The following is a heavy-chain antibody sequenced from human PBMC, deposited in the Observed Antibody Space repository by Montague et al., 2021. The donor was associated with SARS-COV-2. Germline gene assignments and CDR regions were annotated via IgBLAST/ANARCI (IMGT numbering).Heavy chain of an antibody. CDR1: GFSLSTSGMC. D-gene: IGHD3-9*01. V-gene: IGHV2-70*01. Sequence: PALVKPTQTLTLTCTFSGFSLSTSGMCVSWIRQPPGKALEWLALIDWXDDKYYSTSLKTRLTISKDTSKNQVVLTMTNMDPVDTATYYCARIRDYDILTGSYSGFDYWGQGTPVTVSS. CDR2: IDWXDDK. CDR3: ARIRDYDILTGSYSGFDY. J-gene: IGHJ4*02.